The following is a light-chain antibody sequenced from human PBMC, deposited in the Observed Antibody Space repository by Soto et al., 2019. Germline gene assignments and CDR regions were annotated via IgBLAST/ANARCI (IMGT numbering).Light chain of an antibody. J-gene: IGKJ5*01. Sequence: EIVMTQSPGTLSLPPGERATLSCRASQSVSSSYLAWYQQKPGQAPRLLIYGASSRAIGIPARFSGSGSGTDFTLTISGLEPEDFAVYYCQQRSVWPITFGQGTRLEIK. V-gene: IGKV3D-20*02. CDR3: QQRSVWPIT. CDR2: GAS. CDR1: QSVSSSY.